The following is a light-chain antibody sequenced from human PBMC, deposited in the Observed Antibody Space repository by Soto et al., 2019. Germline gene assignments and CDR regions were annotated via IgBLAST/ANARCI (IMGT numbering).Light chain of an antibody. V-gene: IGLV1-40*01. CDR3: QSYDSSLRRV. Sequence: QSVLTQPPSVSGALGQRVTISCTGSSSNIGAGYDVHWYQQLPGTAPKLLIYGSSNRPSGVPDRFSGSKSGTSASLAITGLQAVDEADYYCQSYDSSLRRVFGGGTKVTVL. CDR1: SSNIGAGYD. J-gene: IGLJ2*01. CDR2: GSS.